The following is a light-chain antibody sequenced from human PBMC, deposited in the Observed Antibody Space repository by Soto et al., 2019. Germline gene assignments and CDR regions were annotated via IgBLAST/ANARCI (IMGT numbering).Light chain of an antibody. CDR1: SSDVGAYKY. CDR3: ISYTDRQSYL. J-gene: IGLJ1*01. CDR2: AVS. V-gene: IGLV2-11*01. Sequence: QSALTQPRSVSGSPGQSVTISCTGTSSDVGAYKYVSWYQHYPGEAPKVMIYAVSDRPPGVSDRFSGSKSGITASLTISGLQTEDEADYYRISYTDRQSYLFGTGTKVTVL.